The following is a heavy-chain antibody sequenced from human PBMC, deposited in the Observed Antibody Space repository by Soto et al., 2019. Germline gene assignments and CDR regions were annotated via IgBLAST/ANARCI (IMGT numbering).Heavy chain of an antibody. CDR2: ISSSSSTI. D-gene: IGHD3-10*01. Sequence: EVQLVESGGGLVQPGGSPRLSCAASGFTFSSYSMNWVRQAPGKGLEWVSYISSSSSTIYYADSVKGRFTISRDNAKNSLYLQMNSLRAEDTAVYYCARDKVSLWFGELEDYYYYYMDVWGKGTTVTVSS. CDR3: ARDKVSLWFGELEDYYYYYMDV. V-gene: IGHV3-48*01. CDR1: GFTFSSYS. J-gene: IGHJ6*03.